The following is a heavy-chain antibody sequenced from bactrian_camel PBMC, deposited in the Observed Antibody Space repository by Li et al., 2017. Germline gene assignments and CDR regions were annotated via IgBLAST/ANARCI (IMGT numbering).Heavy chain of an antibody. J-gene: IGHJ4*01. D-gene: IGHD6*01. Sequence: HVQLVESGGGLVQPGGSLSLSCTISGSDYDSNFMGWFRQAVGKEREGVAAIESRGTTSYAPSVKGRFTISSDIAKNTVYLQLSSLKPEDTGMYYCAKDAGSWSPFGNWGQGTQVTVS. V-gene: IGHV3S53*01. CDR2: IESRGTT. CDR3: AKDAGSWSPFGN. CDR1: GSDYDSNF.